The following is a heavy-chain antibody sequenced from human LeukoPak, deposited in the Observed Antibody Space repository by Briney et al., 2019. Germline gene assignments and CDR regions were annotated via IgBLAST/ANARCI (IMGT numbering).Heavy chain of an antibody. CDR2: INWSGDNT. D-gene: IGHD6-13*01. V-gene: IGHV3-20*04. CDR1: GFTFADYG. CDR3: ARDLGSNWSNLGY. Sequence: GGSLRLSCEDSGFTFADYGLSWVRQAPGKGPQWVAGINWSGDNTFYADSVKGRFTISRDNTKKTLYLQMDNLRGDDTATYYCARDLGSNWSNLGYWGQGTLVTVSS. J-gene: IGHJ4*02.